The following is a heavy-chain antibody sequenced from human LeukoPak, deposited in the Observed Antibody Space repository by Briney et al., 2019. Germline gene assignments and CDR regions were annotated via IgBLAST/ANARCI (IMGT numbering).Heavy chain of an antibody. D-gene: IGHD3-10*01. Sequence: GGSLRLSCAASGFPFSTYTMNWVRQAPGKGLEWVSGISSSGGGTYYADSVKGRFTISRDNSKNTLYLQMNSLRAEDTAVYYCARDHPRVGIDYWGQGTLVTVSS. CDR2: ISSSGGGT. V-gene: IGHV3-23*01. CDR3: ARDHPRVGIDY. J-gene: IGHJ4*02. CDR1: GFPFSTYT.